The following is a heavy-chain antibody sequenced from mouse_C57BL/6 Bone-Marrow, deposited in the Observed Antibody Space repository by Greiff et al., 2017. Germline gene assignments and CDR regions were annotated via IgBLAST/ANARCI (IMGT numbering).Heavy chain of an antibody. D-gene: IGHD1-1*01. CDR2: IWWDDDK. CDR1: GFSLSTFGMG. J-gene: IGHJ2*01. CDR3: ARNDYYGSSYDY. V-gene: IGHV8-8*01. Sequence: QVQLKESGPGILQPSQTLSLTCSFSGFSLSTFGMGVGWIRPPSGMGLEWLAHIWWDDDKYYNPALKSRLPISKDTSKTQVFLKIANVDTADTATYDCARNDYYGSSYDYWGQGTTLTVSS.